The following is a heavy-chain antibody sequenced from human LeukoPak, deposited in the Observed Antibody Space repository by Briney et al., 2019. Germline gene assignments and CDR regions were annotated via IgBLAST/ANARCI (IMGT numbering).Heavy chain of an antibody. D-gene: IGHD3-22*01. V-gene: IGHV4-34*01. CDR3: ARKIDSSGYFS. Sequence: SETLSLTCAVYGGSFSGYYWSWIRQPPGKGLEWIGEINHSGSTNYNPSLKSRVTISVDTSKNQFSLKLSSVTAVDTAVYYCARKIDSSGYFSWGQGILVTVSS. CDR1: GGSFSGYY. J-gene: IGHJ4*02. CDR2: INHSGST.